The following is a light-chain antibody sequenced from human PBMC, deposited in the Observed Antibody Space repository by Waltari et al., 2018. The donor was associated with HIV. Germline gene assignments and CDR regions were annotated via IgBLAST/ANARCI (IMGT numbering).Light chain of an antibody. CDR2: EVT. V-gene: IGLV2-23*02. J-gene: IGLJ3*02. CDR1: SRDIGNYNL. CDR3: CSSAGSSTWV. Sequence: QSALTQPAPVSGSPGQSITISCTGTSRDIGNYNLVSWYQQPPGKAPKLMIYEVTKRPSGVSNRFSGSKSGNTASLTISGLQAEDEADYYCCSSAGSSTWVFGGGTQLTVL.